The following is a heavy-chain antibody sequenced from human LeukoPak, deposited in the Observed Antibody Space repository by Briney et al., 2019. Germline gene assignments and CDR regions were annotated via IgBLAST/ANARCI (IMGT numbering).Heavy chain of an antibody. D-gene: IGHD4-17*01. V-gene: IGHV4-31*03. J-gene: IGHJ5*02. CDR1: GGSISSGDYY. CDR3: ARDYGNNWFDP. Sequence: SETLSLTCTVSGGSISSGDYYWSWIRQHPGKGLEWIGYIYYSGDAYYNPSLRSRVSISVDTSKNQFSLKLSSVTAADTAMYYCARDYGNNWFDPWGQGTLVTVSA. CDR2: IYYSGDA.